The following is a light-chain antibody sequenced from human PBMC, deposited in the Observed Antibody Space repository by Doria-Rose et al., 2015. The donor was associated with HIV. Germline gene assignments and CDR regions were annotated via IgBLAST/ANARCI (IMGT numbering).Light chain of an antibody. CDR2: RAS. CDR3: QQYYDTPS. V-gene: IGKV4-1*01. CDR1: QSLLYTSKNY. Sequence: TQSPESLGMSLGERATLNCKSNQSLLYTSKNYLAWYQQKPGQPLKLLIYRASTRQSGVPARFSGSGSGTDFTLTISSLEAEDVAVYYCQQYYDTPSFGPGTTVDIK. J-gene: IGKJ3*01.